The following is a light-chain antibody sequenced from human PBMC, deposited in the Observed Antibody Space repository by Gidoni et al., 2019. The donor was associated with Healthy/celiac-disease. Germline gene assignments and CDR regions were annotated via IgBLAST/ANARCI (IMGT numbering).Light chain of an antibody. J-gene: IGKJ3*01. CDR3: QQYYSTPRT. CDR2: WAS. Sequence: DIVMTQSPDPLAVSRGERATINCKSSQSVLYSSNNKNYLAWYQQKPGQPPKLLMYWASTRESGVPDRFRGSGSGTEFTLTVSSLQAEDVAVYYCQQYYSTPRTFGPGTKVDIK. CDR1: QSVLYSSNNKNY. V-gene: IGKV4-1*01.